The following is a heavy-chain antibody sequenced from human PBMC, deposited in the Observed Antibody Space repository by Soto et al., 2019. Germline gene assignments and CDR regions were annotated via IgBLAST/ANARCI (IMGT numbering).Heavy chain of an antibody. CDR3: AREYCSSTSCQTYYYYYGMDV. CDR1: GFTFSSYG. CDR2: IWYDGSNK. V-gene: IGHV3-33*01. D-gene: IGHD2-2*01. Sequence: QVQLVESGGGVVQPGRSLRLSCAASGFTFSSYGMHWVRQAPGKGLEWVAVIWYDGSNKYYADSVKGRFTISRDNSKNTRYLQMNSLRAEDTAVYYCAREYCSSTSCQTYYYYYGMDVWGQGTTVTVSS. J-gene: IGHJ6*02.